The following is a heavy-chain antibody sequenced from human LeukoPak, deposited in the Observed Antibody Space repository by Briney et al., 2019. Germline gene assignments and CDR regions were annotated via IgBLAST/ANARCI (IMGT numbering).Heavy chain of an antibody. D-gene: IGHD3-9*01. V-gene: IGHV4-39*01. CDR3: ARQGRYYDILTGYYTPIDY. CDR1: GGPISSSSYY. CDR2: IYYSGST. Sequence: SETLSLTCTVSGGPISSSSYYWGWIRQPPGKGLEWIGSIYYSGSTYYNPSLKSRVTISVDTSKNQFSLKLSSVTAADTAVYYCARQGRYYDILTGYYTPIDYWGQGTLVTVSS. J-gene: IGHJ4*02.